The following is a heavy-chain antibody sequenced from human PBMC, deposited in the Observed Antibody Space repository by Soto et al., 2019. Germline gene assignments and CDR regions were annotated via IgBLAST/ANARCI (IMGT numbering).Heavy chain of an antibody. CDR3: ARERVFGGGGDYYYYYMDV. V-gene: IGHV2-26*01. D-gene: IGHD3-3*01. CDR2: IFSNDEK. Sequence: QVTLKESGPVLVKPTETLTLTCTVSGFSLSNARMGVSWIRQPPGQALEWLAHIFSNDEKSYSTSLKSRLTISKATSKPQGVITRTNMDPGDTATYYCARERVFGGGGDYYYYYMDVWGKGTTVTVSS. J-gene: IGHJ6*03. CDR1: GFSLSNARMG.